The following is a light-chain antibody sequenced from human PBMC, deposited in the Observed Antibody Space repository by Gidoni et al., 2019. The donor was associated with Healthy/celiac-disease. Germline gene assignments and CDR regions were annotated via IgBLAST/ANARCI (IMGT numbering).Light chain of an antibody. Sequence: IVLTQSPGTLSLSPGERATHSCRASQSVSSSYFAWYQQKHGQDPRLLISGASSRSTGIPDRFSGIGSGTDFTLPISRLVPEDFAVYYCQQYGSSPRTFGPGTKVEI. V-gene: IGKV3-20*01. CDR3: QQYGSSPRT. CDR1: QSVSSSY. CDR2: GAS. J-gene: IGKJ3*01.